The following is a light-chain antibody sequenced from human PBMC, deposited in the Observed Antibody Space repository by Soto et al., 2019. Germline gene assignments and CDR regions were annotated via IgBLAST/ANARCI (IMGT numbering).Light chain of an antibody. Sequence: QSALTQPRSVSGSPGQSVTISCTGTYSDIGSYNDVSGYQHHPAKAPRLMIFDVSQRPSGVPDRFPGSKSGTTASLTISGLQPENKADYNCCSYVRAYRLMIFGEGTKVTVL. CDR1: YSDIGSYND. CDR2: DVS. J-gene: IGLJ2*01. CDR3: CSYVRAYRLMI. V-gene: IGLV2-11*01.